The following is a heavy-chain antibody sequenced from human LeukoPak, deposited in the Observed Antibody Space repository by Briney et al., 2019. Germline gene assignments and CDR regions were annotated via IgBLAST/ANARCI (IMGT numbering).Heavy chain of an antibody. CDR3: ARAVAYGIDTGYFDY. V-gene: IGHV4-59*01. CDR2: IYHSGST. Sequence: QTSETLSLTCTVSGGSISSYYWSWIRQPPGKGLEWIGEIYHSGSTIYNPSLRSRVTISVDKSKNQFSLNLNSVTAADTAVYYCARAVAYGIDTGYFDYWGQGTLVTVSS. D-gene: IGHD2-8*02. CDR1: GGSISSYY. J-gene: IGHJ4*02.